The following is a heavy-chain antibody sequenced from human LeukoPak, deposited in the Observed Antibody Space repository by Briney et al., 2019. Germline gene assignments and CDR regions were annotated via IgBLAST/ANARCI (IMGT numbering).Heavy chain of an antibody. J-gene: IGHJ4*02. CDR3: ARALEGTTGRFDY. Sequence: SETLSLTCTVSGYSISSNYYWGWIRQPPGKGLEWIGNIYHSGSISYKPSLKSRVTISVDTSKNQFSLKLTSVTAADTAVYYCARALEGTTGRFDYWGQGTLVTVSS. CDR2: IYHSGSI. CDR1: GYSISSNYY. D-gene: IGHD1-7*01. V-gene: IGHV4-38-2*02.